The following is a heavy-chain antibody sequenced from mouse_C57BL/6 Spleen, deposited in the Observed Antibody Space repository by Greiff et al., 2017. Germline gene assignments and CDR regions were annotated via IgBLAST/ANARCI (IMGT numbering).Heavy chain of an antibody. J-gene: IGHJ2*01. D-gene: IGHD2-4*01. CDR2: INPNNGGT. Sequence: EVQLQQSGPELVKPGASVKMSCKASGYTFTDYNMHWVKQSHGKSLEWIGYINPNNGGTSYNQKFKGKATLTVNKSSSTAYMELRSLTSEDSAVYYCASNSYDYDREAFDYWGQGTTLTVSS. V-gene: IGHV1-22*01. CDR3: ASNSYDYDREAFDY. CDR1: GYTFTDYN.